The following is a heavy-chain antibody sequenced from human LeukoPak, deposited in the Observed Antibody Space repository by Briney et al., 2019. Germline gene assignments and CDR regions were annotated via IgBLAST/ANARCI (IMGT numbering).Heavy chain of an antibody. D-gene: IGHD3-22*01. Sequence: GGSLRLSCAASGFTFSSYEMNWVRQAPGKGLEWVSYISSSGSTIYYADSVKGRFTISRDNAKNSLYLQMNSLRAEDTADYYCARTLGSGYFLDAFDIWGQGTMVTVSS. CDR3: ARTLGSGYFLDAFDI. V-gene: IGHV3-48*03. CDR1: GFTFSSYE. CDR2: ISSSGSTI. J-gene: IGHJ3*02.